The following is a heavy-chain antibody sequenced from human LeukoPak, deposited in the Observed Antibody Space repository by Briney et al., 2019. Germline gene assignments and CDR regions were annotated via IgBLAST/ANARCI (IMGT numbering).Heavy chain of an antibody. V-gene: IGHV1-24*01. CDR2: FDPEDGKT. D-gene: IGHD6-13*01. CDR1: GYTLTELS. CDR3: ATGYLVTAGLMDV. Sequence: ASVKVSCKVSGYTLTELSMFWVRQAPGKGLEWMGSFDPEDGKTVYAQKFQGRVTMTEDTSTDTAYKELSSLRSEDTAVYYCATGYLVTAGLMDVWGQGTTVTVS. J-gene: IGHJ6*02.